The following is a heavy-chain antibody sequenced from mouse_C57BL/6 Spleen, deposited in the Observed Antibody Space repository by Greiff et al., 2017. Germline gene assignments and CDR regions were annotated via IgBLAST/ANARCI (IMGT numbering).Heavy chain of an antibody. V-gene: IGHV1-80*01. Sequence: VQLQQSGAELVKPGASVKISCKASGYAFSSYWMNWVKQRPGKGLEWIGQIYPGDGDTNYNGKFKGKATLTADKSSSTAYMQLSSLTSEDSAVYFCARRGYYGSSYRYFDVWGTGTTVTVSS. CDR3: ARRGYYGSSYRYFDV. CDR1: GYAFSSYW. CDR2: IYPGDGDT. D-gene: IGHD1-1*01. J-gene: IGHJ1*03.